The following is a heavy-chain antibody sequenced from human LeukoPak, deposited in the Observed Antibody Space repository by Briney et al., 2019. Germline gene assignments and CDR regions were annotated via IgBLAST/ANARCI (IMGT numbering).Heavy chain of an antibody. D-gene: IGHD6-6*01. Sequence: GGSLRLSCAASGFTVSSNYMSWVRQAPGKGLEWVSVIYSGGSTYYADSVKGRFTISRDNSSNTLFLQINSLRADDTALYYCAKGARPGDYYYMDVWGKGTTVTVSS. CDR2: IYSGGST. V-gene: IGHV3-53*01. CDR1: GFTVSSNY. CDR3: AKGARPGDYYYMDV. J-gene: IGHJ6*03.